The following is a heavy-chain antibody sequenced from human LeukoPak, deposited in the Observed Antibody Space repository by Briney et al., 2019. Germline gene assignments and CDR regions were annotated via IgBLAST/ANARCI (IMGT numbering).Heavy chain of an antibody. CDR3: ARDALRDDAFDI. Sequence: GGSLRLSCVASGFTFNKHHMNWVCQAPGKGLEWVSSISSSSVYTHYADSVKGRFTISRDNGKNSLYLQMHSLRAEDTALYYCARDALRDDAFDIWGQGTLVTVSS. CDR1: GFTFNKHH. J-gene: IGHJ3*02. CDR2: ISSSSVYT. V-gene: IGHV3-21*04.